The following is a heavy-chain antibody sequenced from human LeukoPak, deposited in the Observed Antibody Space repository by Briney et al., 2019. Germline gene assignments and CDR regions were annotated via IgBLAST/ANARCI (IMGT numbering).Heavy chain of an antibody. CDR1: GFTVSSNY. CDR3: ARSQYYYDSSGTYGDAFDI. J-gene: IGHJ3*02. V-gene: IGHV3-66*01. CDR2: IYSGSST. Sequence: GGSLRLSCAASGFTVSSNYMGWVRQAPGKGLEWVSVIYSGSSTYYADSVKGRFTISRDNSKNTLYLQMNSLRAEDTAVYYCARSQYYYDSSGTYGDAFDIWGQGTMVTVSS. D-gene: IGHD3-22*01.